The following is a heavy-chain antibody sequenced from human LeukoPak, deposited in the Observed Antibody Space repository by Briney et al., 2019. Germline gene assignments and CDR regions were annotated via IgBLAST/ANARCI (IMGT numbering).Heavy chain of an antibody. Sequence: GPTLLTPTQTLTLTCTFSGSSFSNSGVTVCWVRQTSVKVVARLTPIYWDDDNPYNPSLKSRLTITKYTPKNQGALTITTMHPVNTGTYYCAHSPKYYYDSRASTGWFDPWGQGTLVTASS. CDR2: IYWDDDN. V-gene: IGHV2-5*02. CDR1: GSSFSNSGVT. CDR3: AHSPKYYYDSRASTGWFDP. J-gene: IGHJ5*02. D-gene: IGHD3-22*01.